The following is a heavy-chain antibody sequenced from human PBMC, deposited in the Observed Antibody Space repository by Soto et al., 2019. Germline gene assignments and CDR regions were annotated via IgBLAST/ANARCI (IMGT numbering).Heavy chain of an antibody. Sequence: VQVSCKGFGYTFTSYGIICVRQAPGQGHEWMVWISANYGNTNYAQKHQDRITMTTNTSTSTDYMGLRRLRSDDAAVYYCAIIGSGDYSGFDYWGQGTLVTVSS. D-gene: IGHD4-4*01. CDR1: GYTFTSYG. CDR2: ISANYGNT. V-gene: IGHV1-18*01. J-gene: IGHJ4*02. CDR3: AIIGSGDYSGFDY.